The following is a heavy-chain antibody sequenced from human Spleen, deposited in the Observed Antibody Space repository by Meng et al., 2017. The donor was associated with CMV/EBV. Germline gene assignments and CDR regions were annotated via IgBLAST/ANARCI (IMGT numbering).Heavy chain of an antibody. D-gene: IGHD3-10*01. CDR2: IDSTGST. CDR3: VRGTYFGDFDN. V-gene: IGHV4-59*01. CDR1: GYSISRAYY. J-gene: IGHJ4*02. Sequence: SETLSLTCTVSGYSISRAYYWGWIRQSPGKGLEWIGYIDSTGSTNYNPSLKSRVIMSVDTSKDHFSLTLTSVTAADTAVYYCVRGTYFGDFDNWGQGTLVTVSS.